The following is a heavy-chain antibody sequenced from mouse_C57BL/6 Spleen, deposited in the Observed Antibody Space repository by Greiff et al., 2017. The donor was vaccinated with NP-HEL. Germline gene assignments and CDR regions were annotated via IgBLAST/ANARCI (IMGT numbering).Heavy chain of an antibody. Sequence: QVQLQQPGAELVMPGASVKLSCKASGYTFTSYWMHWVKQRPGQGLEWIGEIDPSDSYTNYNQKFKGKSTLTGDKSSSTASMQLSSLTSEDSAVYYCASPGSYGFAYWAQGTLVTVSA. V-gene: IGHV1-69*01. D-gene: IGHD1-1*02. CDR2: IDPSDSYT. J-gene: IGHJ3*01. CDR3: ASPGSYGFAY. CDR1: GYTFTSYW.